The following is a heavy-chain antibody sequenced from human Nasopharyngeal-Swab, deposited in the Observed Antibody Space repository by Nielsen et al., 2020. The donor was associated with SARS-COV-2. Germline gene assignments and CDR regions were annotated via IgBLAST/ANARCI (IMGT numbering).Heavy chain of an antibody. D-gene: IGHD3-3*01. CDR3: AREPGYDFWSGYSIEGDV. Sequence: SVKVSCKASGYTFTNYAMNWVRQAPGQGLEWMGWINTNTGNPTYAQGFTGRFVFSLDTSVSTAYLQISSLKAEDTAVYYCAREPGYDFWSGYSIEGDVWGKGTTVTVSS. J-gene: IGHJ6*04. CDR2: INTNTGNP. CDR1: GYTFTNYA. V-gene: IGHV7-4-1*02.